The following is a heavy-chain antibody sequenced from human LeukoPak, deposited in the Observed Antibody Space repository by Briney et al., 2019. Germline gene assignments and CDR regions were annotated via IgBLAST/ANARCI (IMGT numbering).Heavy chain of an antibody. Sequence: GGSLRLSCAAYGFTFSSYSMNWVRQAPGKGLEWVSSISSSSSYIYYADSVKGRFTISRDNAKNSLYLQMNSLRAEDTAVYYCARDHSGWSYYFDYWGQGTLVTVSS. J-gene: IGHJ4*02. CDR3: ARDHSGWSYYFDY. CDR2: ISSSSSYI. CDR1: GFTFSSYS. D-gene: IGHD6-19*01. V-gene: IGHV3-21*01.